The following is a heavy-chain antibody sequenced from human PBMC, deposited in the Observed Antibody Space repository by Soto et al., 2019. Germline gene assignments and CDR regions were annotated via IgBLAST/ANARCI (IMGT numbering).Heavy chain of an antibody. D-gene: IGHD3-9*01. Sequence: PSETLSLTCTVSGGSISSYYWSWIRQPPGKGLEWIGYIYYSGSTNYNPSLKSRVTISVDTSKNQFSLKLSSVTAADTAVYYCARATGSSGIWGQGTLVTVSS. V-gene: IGHV4-59*01. CDR1: GGSISSYY. CDR2: IYYSGST. CDR3: ARATGSSGI. J-gene: IGHJ4*02.